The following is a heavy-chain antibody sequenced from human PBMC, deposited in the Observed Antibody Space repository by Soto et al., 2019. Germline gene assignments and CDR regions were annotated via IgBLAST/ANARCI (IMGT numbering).Heavy chain of an antibody. J-gene: IGHJ4*02. CDR3: ARVGSSGWSPDY. CDR1: GGSISGHY. V-gene: IGHV4-59*11. CDR2: IFYTGST. Sequence: KPSETLSLTCTVSGGSISGHYWIWIRQSPGKGLEWIGYIFYTGSTNYSPSLKSRVTLSVDTSKNQFSLRLSSVTAADTAVYYCARVGSSGWSPDYWGQGTRVTVSS. D-gene: IGHD6-19*01.